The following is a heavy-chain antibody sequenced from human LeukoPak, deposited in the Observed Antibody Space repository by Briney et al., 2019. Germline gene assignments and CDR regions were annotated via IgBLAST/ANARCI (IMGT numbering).Heavy chain of an antibody. CDR3: AKGLSTVTSYFDY. Sequence: GRSLRLSCAASGFTFDDYAMHWVRQAPGKGLEWVSGISWNSGSIGYADSVKGRFTISRDNAKNSLYLQMNSLRAEDTALYYCAKGLSTVTSYFDYWGQGTLVTVSS. CDR1: GFTFDDYA. D-gene: IGHD4-17*01. CDR2: ISWNSGSI. V-gene: IGHV3-9*01. J-gene: IGHJ4*02.